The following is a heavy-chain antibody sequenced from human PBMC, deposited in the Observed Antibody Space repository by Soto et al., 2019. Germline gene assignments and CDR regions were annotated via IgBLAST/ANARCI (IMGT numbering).Heavy chain of an antibody. V-gene: IGHV1-69*06. CDR3: ARLTAVVILPSY. CDR2: IIPIFGTA. D-gene: IGHD5-18*01. J-gene: IGHJ4*02. Sequence: GASVKVSCKASGGTFPSYAISWVRQAPGQGLEWMGGIIPIFGTANYEQKFQGRVTITADKSTSTAYMELSSLRTEDTAVYYCARLTAVVILPSYWGQGTLVTVSS. CDR1: GGTFPSYA.